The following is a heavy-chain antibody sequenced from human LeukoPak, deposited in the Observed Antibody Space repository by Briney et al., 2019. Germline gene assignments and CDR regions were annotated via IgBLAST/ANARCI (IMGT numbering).Heavy chain of an antibody. CDR2: IYYSGST. V-gene: IGHV4-59*01. Sequence: PSETLSLTCTVSGGSISSYYWSWIRQPPGKGLEWIGYIYYSGSTNYNPSLKSRVTISVDTSKNQLSLKLSSVTAADTAVYYCARDLYYYDSSGYYWHGMDVWGQGTTVTVSS. D-gene: IGHD3-22*01. J-gene: IGHJ6*02. CDR3: ARDLYYYDSSGYYWHGMDV. CDR1: GGSISSYY.